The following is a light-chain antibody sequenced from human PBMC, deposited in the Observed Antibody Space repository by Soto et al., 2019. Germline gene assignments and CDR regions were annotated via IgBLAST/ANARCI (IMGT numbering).Light chain of an antibody. CDR2: GNS. J-gene: IGLJ7*01. V-gene: IGLV1-40*01. CDR3: QSYDSSLSGPYAV. CDR1: SSNIGAGYD. Sequence: QSVLTQPPSVSGAPGQRVTISCTGSSSNIGAGYDVHWYQQLPGKAPKLLIYGNSNRPSAVPDRFSGSKSGTSASLAITGLQAEDEADYYCQSYDSSLSGPYAVFGGGTQLTVL.